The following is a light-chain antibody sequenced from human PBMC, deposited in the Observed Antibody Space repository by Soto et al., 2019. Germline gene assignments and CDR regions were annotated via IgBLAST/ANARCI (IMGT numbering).Light chain of an antibody. Sequence: MVLPQSPATLFLSPGERATLSCRASQSIRNYLAWYQQKPGQAPRLLIYDASNRATGIPARFSGSGSGTAFSLTISSLEPEDFAVYYCHQRINWPPITFGQGTRLEIK. J-gene: IGKJ5*01. CDR3: HQRINWPPIT. V-gene: IGKV3-11*01. CDR2: DAS. CDR1: QSIRNY.